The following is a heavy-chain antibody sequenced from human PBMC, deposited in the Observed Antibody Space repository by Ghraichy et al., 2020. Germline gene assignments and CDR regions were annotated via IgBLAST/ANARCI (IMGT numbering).Heavy chain of an antibody. CDR1: GFTFSNAW. CDR2: IKSKTDGGTT. CDR3: TTRTGITMVRGVIPHDAFDI. J-gene: IGHJ3*02. V-gene: IGHV3-15*01. D-gene: IGHD3-10*01. Sequence: GGSLRLSCAASGFTFSNAWMSWVRQAPGKGLEWVGRIKSKTDGGTTDYAAPVKGRFTISRDDSKNTLYLQMNSLKTEDTAVYYCTTRTGITMVRGVIPHDAFDIWGQGTMVTVSA.